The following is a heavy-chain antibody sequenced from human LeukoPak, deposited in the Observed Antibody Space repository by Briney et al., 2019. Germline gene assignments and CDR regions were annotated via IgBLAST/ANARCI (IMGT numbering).Heavy chain of an antibody. CDR3: AKEAVDYDILTGYYTTGYFDY. CDR2: ISGSGGNT. CDR1: GFTFSSYA. V-gene: IGHV3-23*01. Sequence: GGSLRLSCAASGFTFSSYAMSWVRQAPGKGLEWVSGISGSGGNTYYADSVKGRFTISRDNSKTTLYQQMSSLRAEDTAVYYCAKEAVDYDILTGYYTTGYFDYWGQGTLVTVSS. J-gene: IGHJ4*02. D-gene: IGHD3-9*01.